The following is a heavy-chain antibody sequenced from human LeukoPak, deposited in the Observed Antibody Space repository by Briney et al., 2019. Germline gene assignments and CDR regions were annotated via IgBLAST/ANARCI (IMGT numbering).Heavy chain of an antibody. V-gene: IGHV4-4*02. CDR3: ARGIVVPSIPVDAFDI. Sequence: SGTLSLTCAVSGGPISSSNWWSWVRQPPGKGLEWIGEIYYSGSTNYNPSLKSRVTISVDTSKNQFSLKLSSVTAADTVVYYCARGIVVPSIPVDAFDIWGQGTMVTVSP. J-gene: IGHJ3*02. CDR2: IYYSGST. CDR1: GGPISSSNW. D-gene: IGHD3-22*01.